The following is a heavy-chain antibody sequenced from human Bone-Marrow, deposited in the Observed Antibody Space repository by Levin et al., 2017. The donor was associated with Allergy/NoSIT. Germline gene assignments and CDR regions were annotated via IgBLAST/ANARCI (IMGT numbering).Heavy chain of an antibody. J-gene: IGHJ4*02. Sequence: PGGSLRLSCAASGFTLYSYAIHWVRQAPGRGPEWVSGISGSGTTTDYADSVKGRFTISRDNSKNTVYMEMNSLRVDDTALSYCARSKMGCSGGSCYSGFDSWGQGTQVTVSS. CDR1: GFTLYSYA. V-gene: IGHV3-23*01. CDR2: ISGSGTTT. CDR3: ARSKMGCSGGSCYSGFDS. D-gene: IGHD2-15*01.